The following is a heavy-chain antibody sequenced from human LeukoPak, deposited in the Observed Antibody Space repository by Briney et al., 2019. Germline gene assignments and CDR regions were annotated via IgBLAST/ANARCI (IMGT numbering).Heavy chain of an antibody. CDR1: GGSFSGYY. CDR3: ARGGSDYDILTGYYTAEHFQH. V-gene: IGHV4-34*01. CDR2: INHSGST. D-gene: IGHD3-9*01. J-gene: IGHJ1*01. Sequence: SETLSLTCAVYGGSFSGYYWSWIRQPPGKGLEWIGEINHSGSTNYNPSLKSRVTISVDTSKNQFSLKLSSVTAADTAVYYCARGGSDYDILTGYYTAEHFQHWGQGTLVTVSS.